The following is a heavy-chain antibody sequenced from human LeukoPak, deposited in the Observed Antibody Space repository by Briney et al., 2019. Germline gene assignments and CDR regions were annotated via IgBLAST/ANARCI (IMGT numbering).Heavy chain of an antibody. CDR3: ARGSGSCFDL. CDR2: IKSKTDGGTT. V-gene: IGHV3-15*01. J-gene: IGHJ5*02. Sequence: TGGSLRLSCVASGFTFNNYAMHWVRQAPGKGLEWVGRIKSKTDGGTTDYAAPVKGRFTISRDDSKNTLYLQMNSLRVEDTAVYYCARGSGSCFDLWGQGTLVTVSS. CDR1: GFTFNNYA. D-gene: IGHD1-26*01.